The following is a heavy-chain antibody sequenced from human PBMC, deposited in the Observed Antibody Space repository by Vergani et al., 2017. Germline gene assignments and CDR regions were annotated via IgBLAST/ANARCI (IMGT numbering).Heavy chain of an antibody. CDR1: GYTFTGYY. CDR2: INPNSGGT. Sequence: QVQLVQSGAEVKKPGASVKVSCKASGYTFTGYYMHWVRQAPGQGLEWMGWINPNSGGTNYAQKFQGWVTITRDMSTSTAYMELSSLRSEDTAVYYCARVSMFGVVIIRTLFDYWGQGTLVTVSS. V-gene: IGHV1-2*04. J-gene: IGHJ4*02. D-gene: IGHD3-3*02. CDR3: ARVSMFGVVIIRTLFDY.